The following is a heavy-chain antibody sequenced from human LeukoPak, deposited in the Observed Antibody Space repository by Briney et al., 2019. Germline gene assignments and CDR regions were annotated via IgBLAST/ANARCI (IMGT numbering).Heavy chain of an antibody. D-gene: IGHD1-26*01. CDR3: ARHDPSSGGYYGHAWDY. Sequence: SETLSLTCTVSGGSISSYYWSWIRQPPGKGLEWIGYIYYSGSTNYNPSLKSRVTISVDTSKKQFSLKLSSVTAADTAVYYCARHDPSSGGYYGHAWDYWGQGTLVTVSS. CDR2: IYYSGST. V-gene: IGHV4-59*08. J-gene: IGHJ4*02. CDR1: GGSISSYY.